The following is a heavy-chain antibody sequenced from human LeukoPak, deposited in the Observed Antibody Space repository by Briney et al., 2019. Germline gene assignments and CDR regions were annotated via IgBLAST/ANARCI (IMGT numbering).Heavy chain of an antibody. J-gene: IGHJ4*02. CDR1: GFTLSSYW. V-gene: IGHV3-74*01. CDR2: INSDGSST. CDR3: ATPRGSGSYLAFDY. Sequence: PGGPLRLSCAASGFTLSSYWMHWVRQAPGKGLVWLSRINSDGSSTSYADSVKGRFTISRDNAKNTLYLQMNSLRAEDTAVYYCATPRGSGSYLAFDYWGQGTLVTVSS. D-gene: IGHD1-26*01.